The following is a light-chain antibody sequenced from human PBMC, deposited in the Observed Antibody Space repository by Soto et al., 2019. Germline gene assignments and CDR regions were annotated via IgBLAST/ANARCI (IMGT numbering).Light chain of an antibody. J-gene: IGKJ3*01. CDR3: PQYNNWPSS. Sequence: EIVMTQSPATLSGSPGERATLSCKTSQSVSVNLAWYQQKPGQAPRLLIYGASITATGITARFSGSGSGTEFSLTISSPQSEDFAVYYCPQYNNWPSSFGPETKVQIK. V-gene: IGKV3-15*01. CDR1: QSVSVN. CDR2: GAS.